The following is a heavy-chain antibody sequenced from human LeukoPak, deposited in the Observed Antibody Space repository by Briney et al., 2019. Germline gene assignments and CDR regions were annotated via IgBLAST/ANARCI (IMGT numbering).Heavy chain of an antibody. V-gene: IGHV4-39*07. D-gene: IGHD1-7*01. Sequence: SETLSLTCTVSGGSISSSSYYWGWIRQPPGKGLEWIGSIYYSGSTYYNPSLKSRVTISVDTSKNQFSLKLSSVTAADTAVYHCARETAVITGTTGPGRNAFDIWGQGTMVTVSS. CDR1: GGSISSSSYY. CDR2: IYYSGST. J-gene: IGHJ3*02. CDR3: ARETAVITGTTGPGRNAFDI.